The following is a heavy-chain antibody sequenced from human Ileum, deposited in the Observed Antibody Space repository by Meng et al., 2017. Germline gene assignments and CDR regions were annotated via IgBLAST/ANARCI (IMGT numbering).Heavy chain of an antibody. CDR2: MGLGHSHG. Sequence: EAQLVESGGGLVRPGGSLRLSCVGSRFIFDSYDMTWIRQAPGKGPEWVASMGLGHSHGSYADSVIGRFTVSRDNAKTSFFLQMNSLRAEDTAIYYCASDPNWSTTWGQGTLVTVSS. J-gene: IGHJ5*02. V-gene: IGHV3-21*02. CDR3: ASDPNWSTT. CDR1: RFIFDSYD.